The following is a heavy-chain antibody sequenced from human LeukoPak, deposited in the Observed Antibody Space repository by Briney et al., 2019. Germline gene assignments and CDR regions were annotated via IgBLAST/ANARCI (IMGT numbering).Heavy chain of an antibody. CDR3: ARDWPTIAAAGTIPEYFQH. D-gene: IGHD6-13*01. J-gene: IGHJ1*01. CDR2: ISSSSSYI. Sequence: GGSLRLSCAASGFTFSSYSMNWVRQAPGEGLEWVSSISSSSSYIYCADSVKGRFTISRDNAKNSLYLQMNSLRAEDTAVYYCARDWPTIAAAGTIPEYFQHWGQGTLVTVSS. CDR1: GFTFSSYS. V-gene: IGHV3-21*01.